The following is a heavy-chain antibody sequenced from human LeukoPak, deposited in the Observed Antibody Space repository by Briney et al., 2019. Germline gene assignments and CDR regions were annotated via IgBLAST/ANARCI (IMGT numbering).Heavy chain of an antibody. CDR3: VTNGGGDSGYGNFDY. Sequence: PEGSLRLSCAVSGFTFDDYAMHWVRQVPGKGLEWVSGINWNSDSIGYAVRGRFTISRDNAKNSLYLQMNSLRVEDTALYYCVTNGGGDSGYGNFDYWGQGTLVTVSS. J-gene: IGHJ4*02. CDR1: GFTFDDYA. D-gene: IGHD5-12*01. V-gene: IGHV3-9*01. CDR2: INWNSDSI.